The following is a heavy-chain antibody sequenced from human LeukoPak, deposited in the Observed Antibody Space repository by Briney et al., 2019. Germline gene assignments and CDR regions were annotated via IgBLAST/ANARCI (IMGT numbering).Heavy chain of an antibody. CDR1: GFTFSSYA. Sequence: PPGGSLRLSCAASGFTFSSYAMHWVRQAPGRGLEWVAVVSFNGNNKYFADSVKGRFTISRDNSKNTLYLQMSSLRAEDTAVYYCVRGRDYGGTSWYFDLWGRGTLVTVSS. CDR3: VRGRDYGGTSWYFDL. D-gene: IGHD4-23*01. J-gene: IGHJ2*01. V-gene: IGHV3-30*14. CDR2: VSFNGNNK.